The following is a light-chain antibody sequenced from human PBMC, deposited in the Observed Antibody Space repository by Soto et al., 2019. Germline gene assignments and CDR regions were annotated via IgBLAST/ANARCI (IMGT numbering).Light chain of an antibody. Sequence: QSVLTQPPSVSGAPGQRVTISCTGCSSNIGAGYAVHWYQQLPGTAPKLLIYANSNRPSGVPDRFSGSKSGTSASLAITGLQDEDEADYYCQSYDSSPIFGTGTKVTVL. CDR3: QSYDSSPI. V-gene: IGLV1-40*01. CDR1: SSNIGAGYA. CDR2: ANS. J-gene: IGLJ1*01.